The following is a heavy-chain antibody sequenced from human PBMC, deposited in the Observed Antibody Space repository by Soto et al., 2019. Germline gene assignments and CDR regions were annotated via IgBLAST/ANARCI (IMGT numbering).Heavy chain of an antibody. D-gene: IGHD3-10*01. J-gene: IGHJ4*02. CDR3: ARDLYPSGSYPYGFDY. CDR2: ISSSSSYI. CDR1: GFTFSSYS. Sequence: GGSLRLSCAASGFTFSSYSMNWVRQAPGKGLEWVSSISSSSSYIYYADSVKGRCAISRDNAKNSLYLQMNSLRAEDTAVYYCARDLYPSGSYPYGFDYWGQGTLVTVSS. V-gene: IGHV3-21*01.